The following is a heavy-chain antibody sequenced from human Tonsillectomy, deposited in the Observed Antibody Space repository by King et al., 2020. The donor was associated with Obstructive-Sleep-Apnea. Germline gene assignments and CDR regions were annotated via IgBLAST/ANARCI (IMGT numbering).Heavy chain of an antibody. CDR1: GFTFSRYD. Sequence: VQLVESGGGLVQPGGFLRLFCAASGFTFSRYDKHWVRQATGKSLEWVSAICTAGDTYYPGSVKGRFTISRENAKNSLYLQMNSLRAGDTAVYYCARAGYSGYADAFDIWGQGTMVTVSS. V-gene: IGHV3-13*01. J-gene: IGHJ3*02. CDR2: ICTAGDT. D-gene: IGHD5-12*01. CDR3: ARAGYSGYADAFDI.